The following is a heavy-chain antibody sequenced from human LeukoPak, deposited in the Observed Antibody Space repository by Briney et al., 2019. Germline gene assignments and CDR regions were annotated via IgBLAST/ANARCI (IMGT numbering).Heavy chain of an antibody. J-gene: IGHJ4*02. D-gene: IGHD6-13*01. Sequence: GGSLRLSCAASGFTFSTYWMHWVRQAPGKGLVWVSRINSDGSSTTYADSVKGRFTISRDNAKNTLYLQMNSLRAEDTAVYYCARHSYSSSWYYLDYWGQGTLVTVSS. CDR2: INSDGSST. V-gene: IGHV3-74*01. CDR1: GFTFSTYW. CDR3: ARHSYSSSWYYLDY.